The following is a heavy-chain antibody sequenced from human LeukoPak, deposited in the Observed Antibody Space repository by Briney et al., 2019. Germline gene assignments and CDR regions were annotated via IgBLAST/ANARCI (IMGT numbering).Heavy chain of an antibody. J-gene: IGHJ4*02. V-gene: IGHV4-59*01. D-gene: IGHD3-9*01. Sequence: SETLSLTCTVSGGSISSYYWSWIRQPPGKGLEWIGYIYYSGSTNYNPSLKSRVTISVDTSKNQFSLKLSSVTAADTAVYYCARNSDDWSIRYWGQGTLVTVSS. CDR1: GGSISSYY. CDR3: ARNSDDWSIRY. CDR2: IYYSGST.